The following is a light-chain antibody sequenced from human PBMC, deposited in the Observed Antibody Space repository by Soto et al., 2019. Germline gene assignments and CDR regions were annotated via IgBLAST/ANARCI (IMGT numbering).Light chain of an antibody. CDR2: GNS. Sequence: QSALTQPPSVSGAPGQRATISCTGSSSNIGAGYDVHWYQQLPGTAPKLLIYGNSNRPSGVPDRFSGSKSGTSASLAITGLQAEDEVDYYCQYYDSSLSGYVFGTGTKVTVL. CDR3: QYYDSSLSGYV. V-gene: IGLV1-40*01. J-gene: IGLJ1*01. CDR1: SSNIGAGYD.